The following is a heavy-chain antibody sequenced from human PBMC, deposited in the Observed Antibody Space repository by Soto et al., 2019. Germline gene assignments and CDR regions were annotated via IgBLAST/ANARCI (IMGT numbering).Heavy chain of an antibody. J-gene: IGHJ6*02. CDR1: GDSFSHYA. Sequence: QVQLVQSGAEVKKPGSSVKVSCRASGDSFSHYAVNWLRQAPGRGLEWMGGLIPVFGTSHYAQNFQGRVTIPADESTSTAYMELSSLTSEDTAIYYCARAVRTGFYGMDVWGQGTTVTVSS. CDR3: ARAVRTGFYGMDV. CDR2: LIPVFGTS. V-gene: IGHV1-69*01.